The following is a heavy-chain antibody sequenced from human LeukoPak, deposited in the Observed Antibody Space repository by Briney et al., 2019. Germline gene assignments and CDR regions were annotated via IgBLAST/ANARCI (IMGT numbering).Heavy chain of an antibody. Sequence: PGGSLRLSCVASGFTFSSYGMNWVRQAPGKGLEWISYISSRSSTIYYADSVKGRFTISRDNAKNSLYPQMNSLRDEDTAVYYCARGCSGGSCFGDFDYWGQGTLGTVSS. D-gene: IGHD2-15*01. J-gene: IGHJ4*02. CDR3: ARGCSGGSCFGDFDY. CDR1: GFTFSSYG. V-gene: IGHV3-48*02. CDR2: ISSRSSTI.